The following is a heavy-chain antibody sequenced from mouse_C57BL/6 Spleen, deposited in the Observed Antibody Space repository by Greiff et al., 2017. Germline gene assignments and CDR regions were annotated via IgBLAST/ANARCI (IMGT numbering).Heavy chain of an antibody. CDR2: ISYYGSN. D-gene: IGHD2-2*01. CDR1: GYSITSGYY. V-gene: IGHV3-6*01. CDR3: AHPYGYDGDYCAMDY. J-gene: IGHJ4*01. Sequence: EVKLQESGPGLVKPSQSLSLTCSVTGYSITSGYYWNWIRQFPGNKLEWMGYISYYGSNNYNPSLKNRISITRDTSQNPFFLKLNSGTTEDTDTYYCAHPYGYDGDYCAMDYWGQGTSVTVSS.